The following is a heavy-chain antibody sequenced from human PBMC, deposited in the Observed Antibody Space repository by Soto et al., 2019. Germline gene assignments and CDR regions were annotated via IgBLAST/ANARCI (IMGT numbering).Heavy chain of an antibody. Sequence: GGSLRLSCAASGFTXSSYAMSWARQAPGKGLEWVSAISGSGGSTYYADSVKGRFTISRDNSKNTLYLQMNSLRAEDTAVYYCAKDLRGTLYYFDYWGQGTLVTVSS. CDR2: ISGSGGST. D-gene: IGHD3-9*01. CDR3: AKDLRGTLYYFDY. J-gene: IGHJ4*02. CDR1: GFTXSSYA. V-gene: IGHV3-23*01.